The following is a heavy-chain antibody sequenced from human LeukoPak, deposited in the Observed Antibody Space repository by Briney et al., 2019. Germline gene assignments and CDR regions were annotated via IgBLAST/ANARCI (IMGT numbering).Heavy chain of an antibody. V-gene: IGHV4-30-2*01. D-gene: IGHD3-9*01. CDR3: ARATYLRYFDWLSRASYFDY. CDR1: GGSIGSGGYS. Sequence: SETLSLTCAVSGGSIGSGGYSWSWIRQPPGKGLEWIGYIYHSGSTYYNPSLKSRVTISVDRSKNQFSLKLSSVTAADTAVYYCARATYLRYFDWLSRASYFDYWGQGTLVTVSS. CDR2: IYHSGST. J-gene: IGHJ4*02.